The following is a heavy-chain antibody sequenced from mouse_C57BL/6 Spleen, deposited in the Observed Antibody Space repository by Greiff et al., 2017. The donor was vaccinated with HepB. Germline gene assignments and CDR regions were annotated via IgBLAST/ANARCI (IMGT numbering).Heavy chain of an antibody. J-gene: IGHJ4*01. CDR2: ISDGGSYT. CDR3: ARENYYGSMDY. D-gene: IGHD1-1*01. CDR1: GFTFSSYA. Sequence: EVKVVESGGGLVKPGGSLKLSCAASGFTFSSYAMSWVRQTPEKRLEWVATISDGGSYTYYPDNVKGRFTISRDNAKNNLYLQMSHLKSEDTAMYYCARENYYGSMDYWGQGTSVTVSS. V-gene: IGHV5-4*01.